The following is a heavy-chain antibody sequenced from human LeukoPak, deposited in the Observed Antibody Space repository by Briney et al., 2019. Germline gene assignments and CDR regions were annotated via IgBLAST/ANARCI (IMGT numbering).Heavy chain of an antibody. CDR2: FDPEDGET. CDR1: GYTLTELS. V-gene: IGHV1-24*01. Sequence: ASVKVSCKVSGYTLTELSMHWVRQAPGKGLEWMGGFDPEDGETIYAQKFQGRVTMTEDTSTDTAYMELSSLRSEDTAVYYCARSFYERGRFGELLSRFDPWGQGTLVTVSS. J-gene: IGHJ5*02. CDR3: ARSFYERGRFGELLSRFDP. D-gene: IGHD3-10*01.